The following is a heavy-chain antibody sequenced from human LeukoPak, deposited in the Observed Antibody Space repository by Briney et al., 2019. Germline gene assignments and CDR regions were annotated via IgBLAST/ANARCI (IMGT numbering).Heavy chain of an antibody. D-gene: IGHD6-19*01. V-gene: IGHV3-9*01. Sequence: GGSLRLSCAASGSSFDDYAMHWVRQVPGKGLEWVSGISWKSDSMRYADSVKGRFTVSRDNAKNSLYLQMNSLRTEDTALYYCAKDGGHTSVLYYFECWGQGTLVTVSS. CDR2: ISWKSDSM. J-gene: IGHJ4*02. CDR1: GSSFDDYA. CDR3: AKDGGHTSVLYYFEC.